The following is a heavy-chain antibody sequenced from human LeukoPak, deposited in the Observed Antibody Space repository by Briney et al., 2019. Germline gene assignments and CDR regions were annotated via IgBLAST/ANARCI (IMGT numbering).Heavy chain of an antibody. V-gene: IGHV4-39*01. CDR3: ARVRGPDGWFAP. Sequence: SETLSLTCTVSGGSIDRSSYYWGWIRQPPGKGLEWIGSICYSGNTYYNSSLKSRITISVNTTKDQVALKLSSVTAADTAVYYCARVRGPDGWFAPWGQGTLVSVSS. J-gene: IGHJ5*02. CDR2: ICYSGNT. CDR1: GGSIDRSSYY.